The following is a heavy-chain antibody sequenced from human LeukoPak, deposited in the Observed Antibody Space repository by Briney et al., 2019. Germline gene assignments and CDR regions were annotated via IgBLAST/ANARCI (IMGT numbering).Heavy chain of an antibody. Sequence: GGSLRLSCAASGFTFSNAWMSWVRQAPGKGLEWVGRIKSKTDGGTTDYAAPVKGRFTISRDDSKNTLYLQMNSLKTEDTAVYYCTTNWFGELSYFDYRGQGTLVTVSS. J-gene: IGHJ4*02. CDR3: TTNWFGELSYFDY. CDR1: GFTFSNAW. D-gene: IGHD3-10*01. CDR2: IKSKTDGGTT. V-gene: IGHV3-15*01.